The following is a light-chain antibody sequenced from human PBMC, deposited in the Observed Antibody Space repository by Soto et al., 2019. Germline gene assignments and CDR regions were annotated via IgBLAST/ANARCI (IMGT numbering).Light chain of an antibody. V-gene: IGLV2-14*01. CDR2: DVS. CDR1: SSDVGGYNY. CDR3: SSYTSSSPLEG. J-gene: IGLJ1*01. Sequence: QSALTQPASVSGSPGQSITISCTGTSSDVGGYNYVSWYQQHPGKAPKLMIYDVSNRPLGVSNRFSGSKSGNTASLTISGLQAEDEADYYCSSYTSSSPLEGFGTGTKLTVL.